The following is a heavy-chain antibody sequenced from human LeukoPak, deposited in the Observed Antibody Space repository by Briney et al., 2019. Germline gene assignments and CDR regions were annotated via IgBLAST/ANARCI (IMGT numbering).Heavy chain of an antibody. CDR2: INPNSGGT. V-gene: IGHV1-2*02. D-gene: IGHD6-19*01. Sequence: GASLKVSCKASGYTFSGFYIYWVRQAPGQGLEWMGWINPNSGGTNYAQKFQGRVTMTRDTSITTAYMELSRLRSDDTAVYYCARTPLWLVLYYFDYWGQGTLVTVSS. CDR3: ARTPLWLVLYYFDY. CDR1: GYTFSGFY. J-gene: IGHJ4*02.